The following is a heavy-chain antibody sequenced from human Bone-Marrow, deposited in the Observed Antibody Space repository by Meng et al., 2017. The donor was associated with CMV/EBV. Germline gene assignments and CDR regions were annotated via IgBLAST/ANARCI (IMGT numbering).Heavy chain of an antibody. CDR3: TRVDCSGPSCHLRPFDI. CDR2: ISGSNRYI. CDR1: GFTFSSYS. V-gene: IGHV3-21*06. Sequence: GESLKISCAASGFTFSSYSLNWVRQSPGKGLEWVSSISGSNRYINYAESVRGRFTVSRDNAKNSLSLRMNSLRGDDTAVYYCTRVDCSGPSCHLRPFDIWGQGTMVTVSS. D-gene: IGHD2-2*01. J-gene: IGHJ3*02.